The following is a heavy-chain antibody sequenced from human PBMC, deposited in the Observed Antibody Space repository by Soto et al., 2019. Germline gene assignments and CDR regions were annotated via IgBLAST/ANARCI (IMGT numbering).Heavy chain of an antibody. CDR2: ISGSGGST. Sequence: GGSLRLSCAASGFTFSSYAMSWVRQAPGKGLEWVSAISGSGGSTYYADSVKGRFTISRDNSKNTLYLQMNSLRAEDTAVYYCAKNSVLRYFDWLVNFDYWGQGTLVTVSS. V-gene: IGHV3-23*01. CDR3: AKNSVLRYFDWLVNFDY. CDR1: GFTFSSYA. J-gene: IGHJ4*02. D-gene: IGHD3-9*01.